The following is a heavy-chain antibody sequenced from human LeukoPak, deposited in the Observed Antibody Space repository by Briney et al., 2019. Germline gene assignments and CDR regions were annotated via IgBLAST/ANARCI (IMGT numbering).Heavy chain of an antibody. CDR2: INPNSGGT. D-gene: IGHD6-13*01. CDR1: GYTFTGYY. Sequence: VASVKVSCKASGYTFTGYYMHWVRQAPGQGLEWMGWINPNSGGTNYAQKFQGRVTMTRDTSISTAYMELSRLRSDDTAVYYCAGLSIAAAGEKPYYYYYYMDVWGKGTTVTVSS. V-gene: IGHV1-2*02. J-gene: IGHJ6*03. CDR3: AGLSIAAAGEKPYYYYYYMDV.